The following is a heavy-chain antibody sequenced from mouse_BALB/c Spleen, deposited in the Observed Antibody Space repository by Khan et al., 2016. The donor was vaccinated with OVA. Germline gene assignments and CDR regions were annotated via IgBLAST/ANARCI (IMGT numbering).Heavy chain of an antibody. J-gene: IGHJ3*01. CDR3: TRRNWDVAWFAY. CDR2: IYPGNSDT. D-gene: IGHD4-1*01. V-gene: IGHV1-5*01. CDR1: GYTFTRSW. Sequence: VQLKQSGTVLARPGASVKMSCKASGYTFTRSWMHWVKQRPGQGLEWIGAIYPGNSDTNYKEKFKGKAKLTAVTSTSTAYMELSSLTNEDSAVYYCTRRNWDVAWFAYWGQGTLVTVSA.